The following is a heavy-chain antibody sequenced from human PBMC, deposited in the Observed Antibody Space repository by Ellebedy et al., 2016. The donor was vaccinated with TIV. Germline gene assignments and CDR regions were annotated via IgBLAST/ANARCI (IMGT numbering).Heavy chain of an antibody. CDR2: IRSIHYGGTA. V-gene: IGHV3-49*04. Sequence: PGGSLRLSCSASGFTFVNYALTWVRQAPRKGLEWVAFIRSIHYGGTAEYAASVKGRFTVSRDDSKSIAYLQMNSLKTEDTAVYYCARERVMDYWGQGTQVTVSS. D-gene: IGHD3-16*01. CDR1: GFTFVNYA. J-gene: IGHJ4*02. CDR3: ARERVMDY.